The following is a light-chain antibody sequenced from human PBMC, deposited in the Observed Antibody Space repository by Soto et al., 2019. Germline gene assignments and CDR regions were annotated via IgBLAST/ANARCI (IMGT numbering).Light chain of an antibody. V-gene: IGKV1-39*01. J-gene: IGKJ3*01. Sequence: DIHMTQSPSSLSAALGDRVTITSRASQSISTFLNWYQLKPGKAPTLLIFAASSLQSGVPSRFSGSGSGTDFTLTISNLQLEDFATYYCQQRFSAPIYTFGPGTKVDIK. CDR1: QSISTF. CDR2: AAS. CDR3: QQRFSAPIYT.